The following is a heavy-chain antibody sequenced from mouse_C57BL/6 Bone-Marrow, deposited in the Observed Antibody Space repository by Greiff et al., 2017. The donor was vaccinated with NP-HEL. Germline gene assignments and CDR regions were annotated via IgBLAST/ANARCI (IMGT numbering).Heavy chain of an antibody. D-gene: IGHD2-4*01. J-gene: IGHJ4*01. CDR3: ARCPFDYGGDY. CDR1: GYTFTSYW. Sequence: QVQLQQPGAELVKPGASVKMSCKASGYTFTSYWITWVKQRPGQGLEWIGDIYPGSGSTNYNEKFKSKATRTVDTSSSTAYMQLSSLTSEDSAVYYCARCPFDYGGDYWGQGTSVTVSS. V-gene: IGHV1-55*01. CDR2: IYPGSGST.